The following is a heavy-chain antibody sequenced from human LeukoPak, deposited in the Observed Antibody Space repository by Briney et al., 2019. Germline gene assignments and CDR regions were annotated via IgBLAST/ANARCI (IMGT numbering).Heavy chain of an antibody. CDR2: ISGSGGST. Sequence: GGSLRLSCAASGFTFSSYAMSWVRQAPGKGLEWVSAISGSGGSTYYADSVKGRFTISRDNAKNSLYLQMNSLRAEDTALYYCAKDIERRSRIAWGQGTLVTVSS. CDR3: AKDIERRSRIA. CDR1: GFTFSSYA. J-gene: IGHJ5*02. D-gene: IGHD1-26*01. V-gene: IGHV3-23*01.